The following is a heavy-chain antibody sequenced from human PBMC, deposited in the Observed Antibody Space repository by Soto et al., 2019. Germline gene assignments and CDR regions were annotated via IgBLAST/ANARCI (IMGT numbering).Heavy chain of an antibody. CDR3: SRVEYVTSSPIG. CDR2: IRTKSNGYAT. V-gene: IGHV3-73*01. D-gene: IGHD6-6*01. Sequence: GSLRLSCAASGFTFSGSAIHWVRQASGKGLEWVARIRTKSNGYATTYAAPVKGRFAISRDDSKNMAYLQMNGLKTEDTAMYYCSRVEYVTSSPIGWGQGTLVTVSS. J-gene: IGHJ4*02. CDR1: GFTFSGSA.